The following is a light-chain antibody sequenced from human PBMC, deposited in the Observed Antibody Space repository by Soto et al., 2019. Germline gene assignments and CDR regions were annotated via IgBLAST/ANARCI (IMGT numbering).Light chain of an antibody. V-gene: IGLV1-51*01. Sequence: QSVLTQPPSVSAAPGQKVTISCSGSGSNIGNTYVSWYQQLPGTAPKLLIYDNNKRPSGIPDRFSGSTSGTSATLGITGLQTGDEADYYCGTWDTSLSAEVFGTGTKVTVL. CDR3: GTWDTSLSAEV. CDR1: GSNIGNTY. J-gene: IGLJ1*01. CDR2: DNN.